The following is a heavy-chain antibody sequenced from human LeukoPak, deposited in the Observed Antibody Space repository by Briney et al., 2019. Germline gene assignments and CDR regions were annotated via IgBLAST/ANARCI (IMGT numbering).Heavy chain of an antibody. V-gene: IGHV1-69*13. J-gene: IGHJ5*02. CDR1: GGTFSSYA. CDR3: ARDRSEREHDFWSGQRSFWFDP. CDR2: IIPIFGTA. Sequence: SVKVSCKASGGTFSSYAISWVRQAPGQGLEWMGGIIPIFGTANYAQKFQGRVTITADESTSTAYMELSSLRSEDTAVYYCARDRSEREHDFWSGQRSFWFDPWGQGTLVTVSS. D-gene: IGHD3-3*01.